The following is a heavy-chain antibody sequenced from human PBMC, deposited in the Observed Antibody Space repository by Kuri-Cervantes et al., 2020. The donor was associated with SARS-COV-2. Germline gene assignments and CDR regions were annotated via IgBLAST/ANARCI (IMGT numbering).Heavy chain of an antibody. V-gene: IGHV3-30-3*01. CDR1: GFTFTSHA. CDR2: ISYDGSNK. CDR3: ARGLTGTSYWYFDL. Sequence: GGSLRLSCAVSGFTFTSHAMHRVRQAPGKGLEWVAVISYDGSNKYYADSVKGRFTISRDNSKNTLYLQMNSLRAEDTAVYYCARGLTGTSYWYFDLWGRGTLVTVSS. D-gene: IGHD1-20*01. J-gene: IGHJ2*01.